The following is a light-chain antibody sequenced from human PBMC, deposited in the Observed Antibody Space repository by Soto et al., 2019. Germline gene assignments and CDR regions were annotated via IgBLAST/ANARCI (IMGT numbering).Light chain of an antibody. J-gene: IGKJ1*01. CDR1: QSLLFISNNRNY. CDR3: QQYYSTPQT. Sequence: DIGMTQSPDSLAVSLGERATINCKSSQSLLFISNNRNYLAWYQQKPGQPPKLLIYWASTRESGVPDRFSGSGSGTDFTLTISSLQAEDVAVYYCQQYYSTPQTFGQGTKVDIK. CDR2: WAS. V-gene: IGKV4-1*01.